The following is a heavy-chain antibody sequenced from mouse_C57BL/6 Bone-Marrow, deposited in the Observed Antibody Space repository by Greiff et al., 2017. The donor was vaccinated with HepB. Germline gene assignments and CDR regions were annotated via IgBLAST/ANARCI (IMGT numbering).Heavy chain of an antibody. CDR3: ARRELYYGYAWFAY. CDR2: ISNGGGST. CDR1: GFTFSDYY. J-gene: IGHJ3*01. Sequence: EVQGVESGGGLVQPGGSLKLSCAASGFTFSDYYMYWVRQTPEKRLEWVAYISNGGGSTYYPDTVKGRFTISRDNAKNTLYLQMSRLKSEDTAMYYCARRELYYGYAWFAYWGQGTLVTVAA. V-gene: IGHV5-12*01. D-gene: IGHD2-2*01.